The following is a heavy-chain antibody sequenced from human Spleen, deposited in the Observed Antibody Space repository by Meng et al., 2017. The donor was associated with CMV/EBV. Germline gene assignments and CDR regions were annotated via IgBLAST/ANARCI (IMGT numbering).Heavy chain of an antibody. Sequence: LGTSGVGVGWIRQPPGKALEWLALIYWNDDKRYSPSLKSRLTITKDTSKNQVVLTMTNMDPVDTATYYCARPRYYDFWSGDPGRIDYWGQGTLVTVSS. CDR3: ARPRYYDFWSGDPGRIDY. CDR1: LGTSGVG. D-gene: IGHD3-3*01. J-gene: IGHJ4*02. CDR2: IYWNDDK. V-gene: IGHV2-5*01.